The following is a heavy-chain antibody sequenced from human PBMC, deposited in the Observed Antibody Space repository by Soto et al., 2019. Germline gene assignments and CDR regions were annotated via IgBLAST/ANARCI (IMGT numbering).Heavy chain of an antibody. J-gene: IGHJ4*02. D-gene: IGHD3-3*01. Sequence: GESLKISCKGSGYSFTSYWIGWVRQMPGKGLEWMGIIYPGDSDTRYSPSFQGQVTISADKSISTAYLQWSSLKASDTAMYYCARLITIFGVAEGGILDYSGQGSLVIVSS. CDR3: ARLITIFGVAEGGILDY. CDR1: GYSFTSYW. V-gene: IGHV5-51*01. CDR2: IYPGDSDT.